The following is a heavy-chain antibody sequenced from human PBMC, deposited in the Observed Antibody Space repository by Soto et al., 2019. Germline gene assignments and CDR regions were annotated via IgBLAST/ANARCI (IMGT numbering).Heavy chain of an antibody. CDR1: GGTLSNYA. CDR3: ARVRPTDYVGYYNNGMDV. J-gene: IGHJ6*02. V-gene: IGHV1-69*01. Sequence: QVQLVQSGAEVKKPGSSVKVSCKASGGTLSNYAFTWVRQAPGQGLEWMGGIIPIFNTANYAQKFQGRVTITADESTSTAYMEVNSLRSEDTAVYYCARVRPTDYVGYYNNGMDVWGQGTTVTVSS. CDR2: IIPIFNTA. D-gene: IGHD4-17*01.